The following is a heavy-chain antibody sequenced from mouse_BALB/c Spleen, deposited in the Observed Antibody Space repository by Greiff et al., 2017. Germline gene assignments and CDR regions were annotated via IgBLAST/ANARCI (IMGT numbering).Heavy chain of an antibody. J-gene: IGHJ3*01. D-gene: IGHD2-4*01. CDR1: GFSLTSYG. CDR3: ARDRTMISFFAY. CDR2: IWAGGST. Sequence: QVTLKESGPGLVAPSQSLSITCTVSGFSLTSYGVHWVRQPPGKGLEWLGVIWAGGSTNYNSALMSRLSISKDNSKSQVFLKMNSLQTDDTAMYYCARDRTMISFFAYWGQGTLVTVSA. V-gene: IGHV2-9*02.